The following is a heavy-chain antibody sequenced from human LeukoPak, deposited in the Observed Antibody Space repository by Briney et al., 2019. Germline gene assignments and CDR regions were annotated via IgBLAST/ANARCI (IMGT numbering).Heavy chain of an antibody. Sequence: SETLSLTCAVSGGSISSGGYSWSWIRQPPGTGLEWIGCIYHSGSTYYNPSLKSRVTISVDRSKNQFSLKLSSVTAADTAVYYCARARITMVRGVAADWFDPWGQGTLVTVSS. CDR3: ARARITMVRGVAADWFDP. CDR1: GGSISSGGYS. V-gene: IGHV4-30-2*01. CDR2: IYHSGST. J-gene: IGHJ5*02. D-gene: IGHD3-10*01.